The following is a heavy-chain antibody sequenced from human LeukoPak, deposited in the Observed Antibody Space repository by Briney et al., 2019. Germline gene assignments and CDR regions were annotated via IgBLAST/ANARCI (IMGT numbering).Heavy chain of an antibody. D-gene: IGHD3-10*01. Sequence: ASVKVSCKVSGYTLTELSMHWVRQAPGKGLEWMGGFDPEDGETIYAQKFQGRVTMTRNTSISTAYMELSSLRSEDTAVYYCARGENYGSGIVYYYYGMDVWGQGTTVTVSS. J-gene: IGHJ6*02. CDR3: ARGENYGSGIVYYYYGMDV. CDR1: GYTLTELS. V-gene: IGHV1-24*01. CDR2: FDPEDGET.